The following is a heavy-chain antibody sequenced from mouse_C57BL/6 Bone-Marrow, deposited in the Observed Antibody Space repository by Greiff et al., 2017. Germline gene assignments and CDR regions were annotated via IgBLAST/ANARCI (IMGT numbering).Heavy chain of an antibody. Sequence: QVQLKEPGAELVKPGASVKMSCKASGYTFTTYPIEWMKQNHGKSLEWIGNFHPYNDDTKYNEKFKGKATLTVEKSSNTVYLELSRLTSDDSAVYYCARSITFVYDFDYWGQGTTLTVSS. CDR1: GYTFTTYP. CDR2: FHPYNDDT. D-gene: IGHD1-1*01. V-gene: IGHV1-47*01. CDR3: ARSITFVYDFDY. J-gene: IGHJ2*01.